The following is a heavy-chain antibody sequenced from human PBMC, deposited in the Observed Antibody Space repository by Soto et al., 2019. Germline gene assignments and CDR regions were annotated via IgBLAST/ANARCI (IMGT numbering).Heavy chain of an antibody. Sequence: EVQLLESGGGLVQPGGSLRLSCAASGFTFSTYAMCWVRQAPGKGLEWVSTIGGGGRSTYYADSVKGRSTISRDNSKSTLYLQMNSLRVEDTAVYYCAKGVPGHIIFNDYWGQGTLVTVSS. CDR1: GFTFSTYA. CDR3: AKGVPGHIIFNDY. D-gene: IGHD3-10*01. J-gene: IGHJ4*02. CDR2: IGGGGRST. V-gene: IGHV3-23*01.